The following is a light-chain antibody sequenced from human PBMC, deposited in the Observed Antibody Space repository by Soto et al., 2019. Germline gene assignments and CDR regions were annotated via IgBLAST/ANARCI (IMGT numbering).Light chain of an antibody. CDR1: QSVSSSS. V-gene: IGKV3-20*01. CDR2: GAS. Sequence: EIVLTQSPGTLSLSPGERATLSCRASQSVSSSSLAWYQQKPGQAPRLLIYGASSRATGIPDRFSGSGSGTDFTITISRLEPEDFAVYYCQQYGSSRWTFGQGTKVEIK. J-gene: IGKJ1*01. CDR3: QQYGSSRWT.